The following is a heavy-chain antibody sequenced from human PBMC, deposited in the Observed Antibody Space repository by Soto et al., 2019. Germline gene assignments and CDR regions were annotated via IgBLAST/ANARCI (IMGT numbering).Heavy chain of an antibody. CDR2: IYYSGST. CDR1: GGAISSGGYY. CDR3: ATTPDH. V-gene: IGHV4-31*03. Sequence: QVQLQESGPELVKPSQTLSLTCTVSGGAISSGGYYWSWIRQHPGKGLEWIGYIYYSGSTYYNPLLNMRVTISVDTSKNQVSLKLSSVTASDTAVYYSATTPDHWGQGTLVTVSS. D-gene: IGHD1-1*01. J-gene: IGHJ4*02.